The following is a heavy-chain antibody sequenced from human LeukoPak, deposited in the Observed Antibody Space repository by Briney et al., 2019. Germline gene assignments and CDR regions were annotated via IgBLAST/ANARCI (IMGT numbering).Heavy chain of an antibody. CDR1: GGSISNYY. Sequence: SETLSLTCTVSGGSISNYYWSWIRQPPGKGLGWIGYIDYSGDTNYNPSLKSRVIMSVDTSKNQFSLKLSSVTAADTAVYYCARGDVYNSGWPYFDYWGQGALVTVSS. V-gene: IGHV4-59*01. CDR2: IDYSGDT. D-gene: IGHD6-19*01. J-gene: IGHJ4*02. CDR3: ARGDVYNSGWPYFDY.